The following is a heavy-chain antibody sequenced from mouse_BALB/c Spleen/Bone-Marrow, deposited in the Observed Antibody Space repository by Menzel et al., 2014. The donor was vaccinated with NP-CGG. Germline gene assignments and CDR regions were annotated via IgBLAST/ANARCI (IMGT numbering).Heavy chain of an antibody. CDR2: ISSGSSTI. D-gene: IGHD2-1*01. J-gene: IGHJ4*01. CDR1: GFTFSSFG. Sequence: EVKLVESGGGLVQPGGSRKLSCAASGFTFSSFGMHWVRQAPEKGLEWVAYISSGSSTIYYADTVKGRFTVTRDNPKNTLFLQMTSLRSEDTAMYYCARGRSIYYGNLYAMDYWGQGTSVAVSS. V-gene: IGHV5-17*02. CDR3: ARGRSIYYGNLYAMDY.